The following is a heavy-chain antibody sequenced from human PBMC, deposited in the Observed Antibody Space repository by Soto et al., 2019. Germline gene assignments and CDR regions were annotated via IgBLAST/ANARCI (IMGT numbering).Heavy chain of an antibody. D-gene: IGHD4-17*01. V-gene: IGHV4-34*01. CDR2: INHSGST. CDR3: AREDYGDYLYYFDY. Sequence: SETLSLTCAVYGWSFSGYYWSWIRQPPGKGLEWIGEINHSGSTNYNPSLKSRVTISVDTSKNQFSLKLSSVTAADTAVYYCAREDYGDYLYYFDYWGQGTLVTVSS. CDR1: GWSFSGYY. J-gene: IGHJ4*02.